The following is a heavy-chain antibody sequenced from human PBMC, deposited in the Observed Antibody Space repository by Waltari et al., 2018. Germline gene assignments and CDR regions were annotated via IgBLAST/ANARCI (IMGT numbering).Heavy chain of an antibody. J-gene: IGHJ6*02. CDR2: IYPGGDT. Sequence: EVQLVESGGDLIQPGGSLSLSCPVSGFTVSTNYMSWVRQAPGKGLEWVSVIYPGGDTYYADSVKGRFSISRDNSKNTLYLQMNSLRVEDTAIYYCARGWIGTTSLGHDGMDVWGQGTTVTVSS. V-gene: IGHV3-53*01. CDR1: GFTVSTNY. D-gene: IGHD4-17*01. CDR3: ARGWIGTTSLGHDGMDV.